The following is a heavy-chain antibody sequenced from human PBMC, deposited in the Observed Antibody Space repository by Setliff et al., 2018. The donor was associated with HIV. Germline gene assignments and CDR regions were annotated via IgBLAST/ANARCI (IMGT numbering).Heavy chain of an antibody. Sequence: LRLSCAASGFTFSTYGMHWIRQAPGERPEWVAFIPYDGSKYYYADSVRGRFTISRDNSKNTLYLQMNSLKSEDTALYYCVKDPIGYWGQGTLVTVSS. D-gene: IGHD1-26*01. J-gene: IGHJ4*02. V-gene: IGHV3-30*02. CDR1: GFTFSTYG. CDR3: VKDPIGY. CDR2: IPYDGSKY.